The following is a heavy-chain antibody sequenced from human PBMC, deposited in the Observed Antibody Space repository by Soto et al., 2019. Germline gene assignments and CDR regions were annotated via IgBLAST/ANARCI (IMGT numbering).Heavy chain of an antibody. CDR3: ARDRTTVTTFLYYYYGMDV. J-gene: IGHJ6*02. D-gene: IGHD4-4*01. V-gene: IGHV3-30-3*01. Sequence: QVQLVESGGGVVQHGRSLRLSCAASGFTFSSYAMHWVRQAPGKGLEWVAVISYDGSNKYYADSVKGRFTISRDNSKNTLYLQMNSLRAEDTAVYYCARDRTTVTTFLYYYYGMDVWGQGTTVTVSS. CDR2: ISYDGSNK. CDR1: GFTFSSYA.